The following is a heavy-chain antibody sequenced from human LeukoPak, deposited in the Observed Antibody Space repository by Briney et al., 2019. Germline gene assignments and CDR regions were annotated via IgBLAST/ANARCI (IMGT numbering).Heavy chain of an antibody. CDR3: ARGVGPTTAQSTFDY. J-gene: IGHJ4*02. V-gene: IGHV4-59*08. CDR2: IYDSGST. D-gene: IGHD1-26*01. CDR1: GGSISSYC. Sequence: PSETLSLTCTVSGGSISSYCWSWIRQPPGKGLEWIGYIYDSGSTNYNPSLKSRVTISIDTSKNQLSLKLTSVTAADTAVYYCARGVGPTTAQSTFDYWGQGALVTVSS.